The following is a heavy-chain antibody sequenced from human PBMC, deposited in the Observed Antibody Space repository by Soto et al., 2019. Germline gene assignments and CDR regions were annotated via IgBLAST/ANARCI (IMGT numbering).Heavy chain of an antibody. D-gene: IGHD4-4*01. CDR2: IYYSGST. V-gene: IGHV4-30-4*01. Sequence: QVQLQESGPGLVKPSQTLSLTCTVSGGSISSGDYYWSWIRQPPGKGLEWIGYIYYSGSTYYNPSLRSRVIVSVDTSKNQCSRRLGSVTAADTAVYYCARGPRLHPLDYWGQGTLVTVSS. CDR3: ARGPRLHPLDY. J-gene: IGHJ4*02. CDR1: GGSISSGDYY.